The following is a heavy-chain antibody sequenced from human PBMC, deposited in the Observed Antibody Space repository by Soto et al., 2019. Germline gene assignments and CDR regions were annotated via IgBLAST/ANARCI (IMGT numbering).Heavy chain of an antibody. CDR3: ARDQRYCSSTSCYGGGNWFDP. D-gene: IGHD2-2*01. J-gene: IGHJ5*02. CDR2: INPNSGGT. CDR1: GYTFTGYY. V-gene: IGHV1-2*04. Sequence: ASVKVSCKASGYTFTGYYMHWVRQAPGQGLEWMGWINPNSGGTNYAQKFQGWVTMTRDTSISTAYMELSRLRSDDTAVYYCARDQRYCSSTSCYGGGNWFDPWGQGTLVTVS.